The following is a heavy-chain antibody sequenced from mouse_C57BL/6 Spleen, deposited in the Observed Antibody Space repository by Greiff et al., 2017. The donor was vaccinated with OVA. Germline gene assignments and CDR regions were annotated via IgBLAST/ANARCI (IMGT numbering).Heavy chain of an antibody. V-gene: IGHV1-80*01. J-gene: IGHJ1*03. CDR3: ARWGAYGSSNWYFDV. CDR2: LYPGDGDT. Sequence: QVQLQQSGAELVKPGASVKISCKASGYAFSSYWMNWVKQRPGKGLEWIGQLYPGDGDTNYNGKFKGKATLTADKSSSTSYMQLSSLTSEDSAVYFCARWGAYGSSNWYFDVWGTGTTVTVSS. CDR1: GYAFSSYW. D-gene: IGHD1-1*01.